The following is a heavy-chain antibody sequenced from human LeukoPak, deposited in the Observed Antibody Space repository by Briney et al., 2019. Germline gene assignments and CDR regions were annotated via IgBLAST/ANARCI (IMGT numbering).Heavy chain of an antibody. CDR3: ARSLDAADPNWFDP. Sequence: SETLSLTCTVSGDSISSGSYYWSWIRHPAGKGLEWIGRIYISGTTNYNPSLKSRVTRSVDTAKHQFSLKLSSVTAADTAVYYCARSLDAADPNWFDPWRQGTQVTVPS. CDR1: GDSISSGSYY. V-gene: IGHV4-61*02. CDR2: IYISGTT. J-gene: IGHJ5*02.